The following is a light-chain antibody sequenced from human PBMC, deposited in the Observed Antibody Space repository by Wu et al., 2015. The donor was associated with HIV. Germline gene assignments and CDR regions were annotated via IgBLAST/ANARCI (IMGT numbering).Light chain of an antibody. J-gene: IGKJ1*01. Sequence: DIHMTQSPSTLSASVGDKVTIACRASESVSDLLAWYQQKPGKAPKLLIYRSSDLESGIPSRFSGSISERGFTLIINSLQPDDVATYYCQQYNSYPWTFGQGTKVDIK. V-gene: IGKV1-5*03. CDR1: ESVSDL. CDR2: RSS. CDR3: QQYNSYPWT.